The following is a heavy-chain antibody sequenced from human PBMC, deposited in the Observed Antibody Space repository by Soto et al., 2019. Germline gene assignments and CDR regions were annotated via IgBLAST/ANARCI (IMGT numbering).Heavy chain of an antibody. J-gene: IGHJ5*01. CDR3: ARDRCYDGTCYSASDS. Sequence: GGSLRLSCAASGFSFSTCNMDWVRQAPGKGPEWIAYISTTSFTIYYAESVKGRFTISRDNDRNSLYLEMNSLRDEDTAVYYCARDRCYDGTCYSASDSWGQGTLVTVSS. CDR1: GFSFSTCN. CDR2: ISTTSFTI. V-gene: IGHV3-48*02. D-gene: IGHD2-15*01.